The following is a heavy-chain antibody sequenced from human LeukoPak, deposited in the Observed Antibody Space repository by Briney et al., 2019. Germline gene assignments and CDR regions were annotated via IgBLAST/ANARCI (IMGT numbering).Heavy chain of an antibody. D-gene: IGHD5-12*01. V-gene: IGHV1-18*01. CDR1: GYTFTSYG. J-gene: IGHJ4*02. CDR3: ARHIGVDSWDYFDY. Sequence: ASVKVSCKASGYTFTSYGISWVRQAPGQGLAWMGWISAYNGNTNYAQKLQGRVTMTTDTSTSTAYMELRSLRSDDTAVYYCARHIGVDSWDYFDYWGQGTLVTVSS. CDR2: ISAYNGNT.